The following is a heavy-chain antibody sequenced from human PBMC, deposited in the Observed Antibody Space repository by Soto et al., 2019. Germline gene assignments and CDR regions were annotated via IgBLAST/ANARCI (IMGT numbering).Heavy chain of an antibody. CDR1: GFTFSSYA. CDR3: VKDRAEEQLEPSYFDY. J-gene: IGHJ4*02. Sequence: GGSLRLSCSASGFTFSSYAMHWVRQATGKGLEYVSAISSNGGSTYYADSVKGRFTISRDNSKNTLYLQMSSLRAEDTAVYYCVKDRAEEQLEPSYFDYWGQGTLVTVSS. V-gene: IGHV3-64D*09. D-gene: IGHD6-13*01. CDR2: ISSNGGST.